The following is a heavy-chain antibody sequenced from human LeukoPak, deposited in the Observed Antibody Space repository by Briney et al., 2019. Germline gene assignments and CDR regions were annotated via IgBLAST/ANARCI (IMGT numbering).Heavy chain of an antibody. V-gene: IGHV4-39*01. Sequence: PSETLSLTCTVSGGSIGSSIYYWGWIRQPPWKGLEWIGSIYYSGSTYYNPSLKSRVTISVDTSKNQFSLKLGSVTAADTAVYYCARHAMRQDWFDPWGQGTQVTVSS. CDR3: ARHAMRQDWFDP. CDR1: GGSIGSSIYY. CDR2: IYYSGST. J-gene: IGHJ5*02.